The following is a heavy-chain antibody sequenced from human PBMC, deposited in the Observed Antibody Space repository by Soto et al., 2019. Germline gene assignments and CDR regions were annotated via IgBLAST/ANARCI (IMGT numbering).Heavy chain of an antibody. V-gene: IGHV4-34*01. CDR3: ARVPPHEGGTLLAPYYFDY. CDR1: GGSFSGYY. D-gene: IGHD1-1*01. Sequence: SETLSLTCAVYGGSFSGYYWSWIRQPPGKGLEWIGEINHSGSTNYNPSLKSRVTISVDTSKNQFSLKLSSVTAADTAVYYCARVPPHEGGTLLAPYYFDYWGQGTLVTVSS. CDR2: INHSGST. J-gene: IGHJ4*02.